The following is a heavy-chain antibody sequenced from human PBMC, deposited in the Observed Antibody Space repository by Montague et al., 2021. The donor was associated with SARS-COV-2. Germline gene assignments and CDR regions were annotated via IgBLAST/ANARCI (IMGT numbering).Heavy chain of an antibody. CDR3: AREPQVGAMDY. CDR2: IYHSGST. Sequence: SETLSLTCAVYGGSFSGYYWSWIRQPPGKGLEWIGEIYHSGSTNXNPSLKSRVTISVDTSKNQFSLRLSSVTAADTAVYYCAREPQVGAMDYWGQGTLATVSS. CDR1: GGSFSGYY. D-gene: IGHD1-26*01. V-gene: IGHV4-34*01. J-gene: IGHJ4*02.